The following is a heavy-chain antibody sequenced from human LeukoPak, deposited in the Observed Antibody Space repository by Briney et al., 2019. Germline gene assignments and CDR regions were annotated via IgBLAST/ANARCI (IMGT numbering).Heavy chain of an antibody. CDR1: GYSISSGYY. CDR2: IYHSGST. J-gene: IGHJ4*02. V-gene: IGHV4-38-2*02. Sequence: SETLSLTCTVSGYSISSGYYWGWIRQPPGKGLEWIGSIYHSGSTYYNPSLKSRVTISVDTSKNQFSLKLSSVTAADTAVYYCARTRPPGIAVAPLRFWGQGTLVTVSS. CDR3: ARTRPPGIAVAPLRF. D-gene: IGHD6-19*01.